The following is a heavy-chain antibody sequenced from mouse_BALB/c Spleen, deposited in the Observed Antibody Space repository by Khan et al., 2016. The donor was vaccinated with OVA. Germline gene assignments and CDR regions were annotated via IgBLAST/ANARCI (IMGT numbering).Heavy chain of an antibody. D-gene: IGHD2-4*01. CDR2: INPDSSTI. CDR1: GFAFSRYW. CDR3: ARLDYYGYFNV. J-gene: IGHJ1*01. Sequence: EVKLLESGGGLVQPGGSLKLSCAASGFAFSRYWMSWVRQAPGKGLEWIGEINPDSSTINYTPSLKDKFIISRDNAKNTLYLQMSKVRSEDTALYYCARLDYYGYFNVWGAGTTVTVSS. V-gene: IGHV4-1*02.